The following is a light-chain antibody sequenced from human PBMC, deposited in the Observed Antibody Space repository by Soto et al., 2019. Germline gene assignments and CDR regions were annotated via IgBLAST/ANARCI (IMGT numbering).Light chain of an antibody. CDR1: QSVGSK. CDR2: DAS. CDR3: KQYNNCPPFT. J-gene: IGKJ3*01. Sequence: EIVMTQSPATLCVSRGERASISCRASQSVGSKLAWYQHKPGQAPRLLIYDASTRATGFPARFSGSGSGTEFALTISSLQPEDFAVYYCKQYNNCPPFTFGPGTKVDIK. V-gene: IGKV3-15*01.